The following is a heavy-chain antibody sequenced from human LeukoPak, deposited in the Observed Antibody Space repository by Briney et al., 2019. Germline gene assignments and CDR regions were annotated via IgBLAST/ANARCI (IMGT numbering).Heavy chain of an antibody. CDR3: AKRGAEVGATVAPGDY. J-gene: IGHJ4*02. CDR2: ILEDGSSQ. CDR1: GFTFSNYM. V-gene: IGHV3-30*18. D-gene: IGHD1-26*01. Sequence: GGSLRLSCAASGFTFSNYMMHWVRQAPGKGLDWVAVILEDGSSQYYADSVKGRFTISRDNSKNTLFLQMNSLRAEDTAVYYCAKRGAEVGATVAPGDYWGQGTLVTVSS.